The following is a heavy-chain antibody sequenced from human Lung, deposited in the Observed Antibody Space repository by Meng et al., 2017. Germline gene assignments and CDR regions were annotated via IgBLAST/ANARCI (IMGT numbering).Heavy chain of an antibody. V-gene: IGHV1-69*13. J-gene: IGHJ4*02. CDR3: ARGRRNEPLFDY. CDR2: LIAVFDKT. CDR1: GGSFSTHT. Sequence: QVKLVQSGAEVKKPGSSVKVACKTSGGSFSTHTCSWVRQAPGQGLEWMGGLIAVFDKTKAAPRFQDRVTFTADESTSTAYMELSSLTFDDTAVYFCARGRRNEPLFDYWGQGTLVTVSS. D-gene: IGHD1-14*01.